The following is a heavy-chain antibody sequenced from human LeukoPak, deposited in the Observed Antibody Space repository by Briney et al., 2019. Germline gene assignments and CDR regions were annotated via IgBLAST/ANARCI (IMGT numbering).Heavy chain of an antibody. CDR3: ARVHEQAFDY. CDR1: GGSFSGYY. V-gene: IGHV4-34*01. CDR2: INHSGST. D-gene: IGHD1/OR15-1a*01. J-gene: IGHJ4*02. Sequence: SETLSLTCAVYGGSFSGYYWSWIRQPPGKGLEWIGEINHSGSTNYNPSLKSRVTISVDTSKNQFSLKLSSVTAADTAVYYCARVHEQAFDYWGQGTLVTVSS.